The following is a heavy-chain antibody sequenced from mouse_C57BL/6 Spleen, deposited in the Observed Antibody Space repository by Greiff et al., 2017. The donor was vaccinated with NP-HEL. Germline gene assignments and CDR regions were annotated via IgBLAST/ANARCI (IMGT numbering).Heavy chain of an antibody. D-gene: IGHD2-12*01. V-gene: IGHV1-53*01. CDR1: AYTFPSYG. J-gene: IGHJ4*01. Sequence: VQLQQSGTELVKPGASGNLSAKPSAYTFPSYGIHWVKRRPDKALKWMGNINPSNGGTNYNEKSKSKATLTVDKSSSTAYMQLSSLTSEDSAVYYCARDYRGAMDYWGQGTSVTVSS. CDR3: ARDYRGAMDY. CDR2: INPSNGGT.